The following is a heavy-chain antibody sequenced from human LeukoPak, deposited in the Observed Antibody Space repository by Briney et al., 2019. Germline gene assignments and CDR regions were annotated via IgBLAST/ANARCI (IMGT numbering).Heavy chain of an antibody. Sequence: PETMSLTCPVSGGSLSSSSYYWGWFRHPPGKGLEWLGSIYYSGSTYYNTSLTSRVTMSVDTSKNQFSLKLSSVNAADTAVYYCARLRREDSSGYPYYFDYWGQGTLVTVSS. V-gene: IGHV4-39*01. CDR2: IYYSGST. J-gene: IGHJ4*02. CDR1: GGSLSSSSYY. CDR3: ARLRREDSSGYPYYFDY. D-gene: IGHD3-22*01.